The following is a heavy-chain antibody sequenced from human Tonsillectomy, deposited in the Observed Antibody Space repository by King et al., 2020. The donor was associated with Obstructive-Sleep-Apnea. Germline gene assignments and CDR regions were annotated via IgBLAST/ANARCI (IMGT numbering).Heavy chain of an antibody. Sequence: VQLQQWGAGLLKPSETLSLTCAVYGGSFSDYSWNWIRQPPGKGLEWIGEINHTGSTNYNPSLKSRVTMSLDTSKNQFSLKLSSVTAADTAVYYCQRLVSERWRDDAFDIWGQGTMVTVSS. CDR3: QRLVSERWRDDAFDI. J-gene: IGHJ3*02. V-gene: IGHV4-34*01. D-gene: IGHD6-13*01. CDR2: INHTGST. CDR1: GGSFSDYS.